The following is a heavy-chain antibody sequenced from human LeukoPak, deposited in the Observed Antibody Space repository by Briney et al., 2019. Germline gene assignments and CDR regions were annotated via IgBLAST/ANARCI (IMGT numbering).Heavy chain of an antibody. J-gene: IGHJ4*02. V-gene: IGHV4-59*01. CDR2: IYYSGST. D-gene: IGHD6-19*01. Sequence: SETLSLTCTVSGGSISSYYWNWIRQPPGKGLEWIGYIYYSGSTSYNPSLKSRVTISVDTSKNQFSLKLSSVTAADTAVYYCARGGSSGWYEQIDYWGQGALVTVSS. CDR3: ARGGSSGWYEQIDY. CDR1: GGSISSYY.